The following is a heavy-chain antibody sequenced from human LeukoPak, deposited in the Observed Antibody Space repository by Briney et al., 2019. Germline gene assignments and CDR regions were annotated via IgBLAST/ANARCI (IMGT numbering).Heavy chain of an antibody. J-gene: IGHJ4*02. V-gene: IGHV4-34*01. CDR1: GGSFSGYY. D-gene: IGHD3-3*02. Sequence: SETLSLTCAVYGGSFSGYYWSWIRQPPGKGLEWIGEINHSGSTNYNPSLKSRVTISVDTSKNQFSLMLSSVTAADTAVYYCARKEAFSYFDYWGQGTLVTVSS. CDR3: ARKEAFSYFDY. CDR2: INHSGST.